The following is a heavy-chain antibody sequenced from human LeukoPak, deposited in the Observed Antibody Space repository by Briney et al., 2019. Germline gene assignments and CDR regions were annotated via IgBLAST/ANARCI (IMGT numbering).Heavy chain of an antibody. CDR3: ARESGNGYSSGWYPYYYYGMDV. CDR1: GFDFSSNW. CDR2: IKGDGIST. J-gene: IGHJ6*02. V-gene: IGHV3-74*01. Sequence: PGGSLRLSCAASGFDFSSNWMHWVRHAPGQGLVWVSRIKGDGISTNYADSVKGRFTISRDIAKNMVFLQMNSLRADDTAVYYCARESGNGYSSGWYPYYYYGMDVWGQGTTVTVSS. D-gene: IGHD6-19*01.